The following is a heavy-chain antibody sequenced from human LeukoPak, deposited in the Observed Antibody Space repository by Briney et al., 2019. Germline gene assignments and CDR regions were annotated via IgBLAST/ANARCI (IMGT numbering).Heavy chain of an antibody. CDR2: INPSGGST. D-gene: IGHD6-13*01. CDR3: ARDLTFYGVAAAGMFDY. V-gene: IGHV1-46*01. CDR1: GYTFTSYY. J-gene: IGHJ4*02. Sequence: ASVKVSCKASGYTFTSYYMHWVRQAPGQGLEWMGIINPSGGSTSYAQKFQGRVTMTRDMSTSTVYMELSSLRSEDTAVYYCARDLTFYGVAAAGMFDYWGQGTLVTVSS.